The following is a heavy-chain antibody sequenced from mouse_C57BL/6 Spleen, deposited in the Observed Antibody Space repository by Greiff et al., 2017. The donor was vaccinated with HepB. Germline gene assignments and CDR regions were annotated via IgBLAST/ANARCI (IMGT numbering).Heavy chain of an antibody. CDR2: INPSRGYT. CDR3: ARSPVVATDWYFDV. D-gene: IGHD1-1*01. CDR1: GYTFTSYT. J-gene: IGHJ1*03. V-gene: IGHV1-4*01. Sequence: QVQLQQSGAELARPGASVKMSCKASGYTFTSYTMHWVKQRPGQGLEWIGYINPSRGYTKYNQKFKDKATLTADKSSSTAYMQLSSLTSEDSAVYYCARSPVVATDWYFDVWGTGTTVTVSS.